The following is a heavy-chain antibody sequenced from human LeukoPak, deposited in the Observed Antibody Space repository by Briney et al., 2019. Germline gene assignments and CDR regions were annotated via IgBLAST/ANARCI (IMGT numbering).Heavy chain of an antibody. V-gene: IGHV3-23*01. J-gene: IGHJ6*03. Sequence: PGGSLRLSCAVSGFSSYTFGMSWVRQAPGKGLEWVSAISGSGGSTYYADSVKGRFTISRDNSKNTLYLQMNSLRAEDTAVYYCAKAEADCSGGSCYGDYYYYMDVWGKGTTVTVSS. CDR1: GFSSYTFG. D-gene: IGHD2-15*01. CDR3: AKAEADCSGGSCYGDYYYYMDV. CDR2: ISGSGGST.